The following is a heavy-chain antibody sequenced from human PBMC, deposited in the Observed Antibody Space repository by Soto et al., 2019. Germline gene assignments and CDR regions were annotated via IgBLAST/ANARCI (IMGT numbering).Heavy chain of an antibody. CDR1: GFTFSDYY. CDR2: ISGSSRYT. D-gene: IGHD4-17*01. Sequence: QVQLVESGGGLVKPGGSLRLSCAASGFTFSDYYMSWIRQAPGKGLEWVSYISGSSRYTNYADSVKGRFTISRDNAENSLYLQMNSLRAEDTAVYYCATDYGGPKVDWGQGTLVTVSS. CDR3: ATDYGGPKVD. V-gene: IGHV3-11*05. J-gene: IGHJ4*02.